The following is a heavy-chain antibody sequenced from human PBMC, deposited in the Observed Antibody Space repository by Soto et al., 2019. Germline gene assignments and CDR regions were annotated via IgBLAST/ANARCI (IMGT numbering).Heavy chain of an antibody. J-gene: IGHJ4*02. Sequence: PGGSLRLSCAASGFTFSSYAMSWVRQAPGKGLEWVSAISGSGGSTYYADSVKGRFTISRDNSKNTLYLQMNSLRAEDTAVYYCAKDPTSPAAALSPFDYWGQGTLVTVSS. CDR2: ISGSGGST. CDR3: AKDPTSPAAALSPFDY. CDR1: GFTFSSYA. V-gene: IGHV3-23*01. D-gene: IGHD6-13*01.